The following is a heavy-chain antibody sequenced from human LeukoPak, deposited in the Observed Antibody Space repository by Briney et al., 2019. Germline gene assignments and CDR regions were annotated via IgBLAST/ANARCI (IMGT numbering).Heavy chain of an antibody. Sequence: ASVKVSCKASGYTLTSYSLNWVRQAPGKGLEWMGWINPNTGNPTYAQGFRGRVVLSLDTSGSTAYLQISSLKAEDTAVYYCARDCQTLGGLSFPDYWGQGTLVTVSS. CDR2: INPNTGNP. CDR1: GYTLTSYS. CDR3: ARDCQTLGGLSFPDY. D-gene: IGHD3-16*02. V-gene: IGHV7-4-1*02. J-gene: IGHJ4*02.